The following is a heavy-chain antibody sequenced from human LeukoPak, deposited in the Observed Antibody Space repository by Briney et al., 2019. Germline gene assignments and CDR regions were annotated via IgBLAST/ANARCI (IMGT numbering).Heavy chain of an antibody. CDR3: ARGDYYGSGSYHLYYFDY. V-gene: IGHV1-18*01. CDR1: GYTFTSYG. Sequence: ASVKVSCKASGYTFTSYGISWVRQAPGQGLEWMGWIIAYNGNTNYAQKLQGRVTMTTDTSTSTAYMELRSLRSDDTAVYYCARGDYYGSGSYHLYYFDYWGQGTLVTVSS. CDR2: IIAYNGNT. D-gene: IGHD3-10*01. J-gene: IGHJ4*02.